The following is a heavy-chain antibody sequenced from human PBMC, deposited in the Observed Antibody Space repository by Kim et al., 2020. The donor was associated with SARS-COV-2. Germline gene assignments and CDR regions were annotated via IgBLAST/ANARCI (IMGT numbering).Heavy chain of an antibody. Sequence: SETLSLTCTVSGGSISSSSYYWGWIRQPPGKGLEWIGSIYYSGSTYYNPSLKSRVTISVDTSKNQFSLKLSSVTAADTAVYYCASLPYYYGSGSFDYWGQGTLVTVSS. CDR3: ASLPYYYGSGSFDY. CDR2: IYYSGST. CDR1: GGSISSSSYY. J-gene: IGHJ4*02. V-gene: IGHV4-39*01. D-gene: IGHD3-10*01.